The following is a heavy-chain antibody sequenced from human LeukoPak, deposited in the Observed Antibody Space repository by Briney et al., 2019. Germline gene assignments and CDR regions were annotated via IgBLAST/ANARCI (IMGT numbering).Heavy chain of an antibody. Sequence: TGGSLRLSCAASGFTFSNYAMHWARQAAGKGLEYVSAISSNGGSTYYANSVKDRFTISRDNSKNTLYLQMGSLRAEDMAVYYCARAITMVRGVIDYWGQGTLVTVSS. CDR3: ARAITMVRGVIDY. CDR1: GFTFSNYA. J-gene: IGHJ4*02. V-gene: IGHV3-64*01. CDR2: ISSNGGST. D-gene: IGHD3-10*01.